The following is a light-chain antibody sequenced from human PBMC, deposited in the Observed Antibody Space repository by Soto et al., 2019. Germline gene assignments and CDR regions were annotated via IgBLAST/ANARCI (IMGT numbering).Light chain of an antibody. CDR1: QGISTY. Sequence: DIQMTQSPSSLSASVGDRVTITCRASQGISTYLAWYQQKPGKVPKLLIYAASTLQSGVPSRFSGSGSGTDFTLTISSLQREDVSTYDCQKYNSAPWTFGQVTKVEIK. J-gene: IGKJ1*01. CDR2: AAS. CDR3: QKYNSAPWT. V-gene: IGKV1-27*01.